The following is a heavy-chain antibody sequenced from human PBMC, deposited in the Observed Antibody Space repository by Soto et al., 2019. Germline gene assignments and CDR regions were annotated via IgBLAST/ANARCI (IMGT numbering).Heavy chain of an antibody. V-gene: IGHV4-39*01. CDR1: GGSFSSSSYY. J-gene: IGHJ4*02. D-gene: IGHD2-15*01. CDR3: ARLEGIRFDFDY. Sequence: SESLWLTCTVCGGSFSSSSYYWGWIRQPPGKGLEWIGSIYYSGSTYYNPSLKSRVTISVDTSKNQFSLKLSSVTAADTAVYYCARLEGIRFDFDYWGQGAQVT. CDR2: IYYSGST.